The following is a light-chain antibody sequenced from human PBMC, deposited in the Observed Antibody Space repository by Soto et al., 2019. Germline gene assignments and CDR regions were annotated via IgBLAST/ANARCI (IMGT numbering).Light chain of an antibody. CDR3: QQYSAYPYT. J-gene: IGKJ5*01. V-gene: IGKV1-5*01. CDR1: QSISHW. CDR2: DAS. Sequence: DIQMTQSPSTLSAFVGDTVTITCRASQSISHWLAWYQQRPGRAPKLLIYDASSLESGVPSRFSGSGSGTEFTLTISSLQPDDFVTYYCQQYSAYPYTFGQGTRLEIK.